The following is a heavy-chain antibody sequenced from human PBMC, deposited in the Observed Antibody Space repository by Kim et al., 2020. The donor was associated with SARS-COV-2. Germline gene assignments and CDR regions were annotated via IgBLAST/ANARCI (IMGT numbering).Heavy chain of an antibody. V-gene: IGHV3-7*01. CDR1: GFTFSSYW. D-gene: IGHD6-19*01. Sequence: GGSLRLSCAASGFTFSSYWMTWVRKAPGKGLEWVANIKQDGNQKYYVDSVKGRFTISRDNAKNSLYLQMNSLRAEDTAVYYCARDGDLYSSGKDAFDIWGQATMVTVSS. J-gene: IGHJ3*02. CDR3: ARDGDLYSSGKDAFDI. CDR2: IKQDGNQK.